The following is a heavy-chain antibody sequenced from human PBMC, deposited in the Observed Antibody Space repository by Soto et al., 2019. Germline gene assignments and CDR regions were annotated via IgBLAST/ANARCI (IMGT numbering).Heavy chain of an antibody. Sequence: SETLSLTCVVSGYSISSAYYWGWIRQPPGKGLEWIGSVYHSGSTYYNPSLKSRVTISVDTSKNHFSLKLRSVTAADSAVYYCARSGTTTPTFPTQWGPGTRVSVS. CDR1: GYSISSAYY. CDR3: ARSGTTTPTFPTQ. D-gene: IGHD1-1*01. J-gene: IGHJ4*02. CDR2: VYHSGST. V-gene: IGHV4-38-2*01.